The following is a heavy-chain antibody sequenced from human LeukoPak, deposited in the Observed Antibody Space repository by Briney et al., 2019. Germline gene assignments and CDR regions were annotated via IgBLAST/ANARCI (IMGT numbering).Heavy chain of an antibody. CDR2: IISSSSTI. V-gene: IGHV3-48*01. J-gene: IGHJ6*03. CDR3: ARDSYDSLVHYYYMDV. CDR1: EFTFSSYS. D-gene: IGHD3-22*01. Sequence: GGSLRLSCAASEFTFSSYSMNWVRQAPGKGLEWVSYIISSSSTIYYADSVKGRFTISRDNAKNSLYLQMISLRAEDTAVYYCARDSYDSLVHYYYMDVWGKGTTVTVSS.